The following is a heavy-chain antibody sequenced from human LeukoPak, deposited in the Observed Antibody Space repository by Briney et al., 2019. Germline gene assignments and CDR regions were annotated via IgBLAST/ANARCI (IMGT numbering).Heavy chain of an antibody. J-gene: IGHJ4*02. V-gene: IGHV4-59*08. D-gene: IGHD3-22*01. Sequence: SETLSLTCTVSGGSISSYYWSWIRQPPGKGLEWIGYIYYSGSTNYNPSLKSRVTISVDTSKNQFSLKLSSMTAADTAVYYCARLYRLGYYDSSGYFDYWGQGTLVTVSS. CDR2: IYYSGST. CDR1: GGSISSYY. CDR3: ARLYRLGYYDSSGYFDY.